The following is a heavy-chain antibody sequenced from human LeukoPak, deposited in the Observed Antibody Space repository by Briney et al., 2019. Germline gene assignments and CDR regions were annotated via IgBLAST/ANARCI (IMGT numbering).Heavy chain of an antibody. J-gene: IGHJ4*02. CDR3: ARQSLGTFDY. V-gene: IGHV1-2*02. Sequence: ASVTVSCKASGYTFTGYYMHWVRQAPGQGLEWMGWINPNSGGTNYAQKFQGRVTMTRDTSISTAYMELSRLRSDDTAVDYCARQSLGTFDYWGQGTLVTVSS. D-gene: IGHD7-27*01. CDR1: GYTFTGYY. CDR2: INPNSGGT.